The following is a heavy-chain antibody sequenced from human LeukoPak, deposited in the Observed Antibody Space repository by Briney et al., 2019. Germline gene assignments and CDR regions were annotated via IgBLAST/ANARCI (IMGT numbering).Heavy chain of an antibody. Sequence: SETLSLTCRVCGDSLTGYFRSGPRHPPGKGLEWLGHIFTDGRSYSTPSLKSRLTISLDTSKSQFSLNLTSVTAADTAVYYCARHFRRFEESAYDFWGQGTLVTVSS. D-gene: IGHD3-10*01. V-gene: IGHV4-4*09. CDR1: GDSLTGYF. J-gene: IGHJ4*02. CDR2: IFTDGRS. CDR3: ARHFRRFEESAYDF.